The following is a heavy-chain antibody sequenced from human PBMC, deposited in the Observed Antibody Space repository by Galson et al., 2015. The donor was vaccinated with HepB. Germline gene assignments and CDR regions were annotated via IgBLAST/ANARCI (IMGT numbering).Heavy chain of an antibody. CDR3: ARVRDDYGDSRGFDY. Sequence: SLRLSCAASGFTFSSYSMNWVRQAPGKGLEWVSYISSSSSTIYYADSVKGRFTISRDNAKNSLYLQMNSLRAEDTAVYYCARVRDDYGDSRGFDYWGQGTLVTVSS. V-gene: IGHV3-48*01. CDR1: GFTFSSYS. CDR2: ISSSSSTI. J-gene: IGHJ4*02. D-gene: IGHD4-17*01.